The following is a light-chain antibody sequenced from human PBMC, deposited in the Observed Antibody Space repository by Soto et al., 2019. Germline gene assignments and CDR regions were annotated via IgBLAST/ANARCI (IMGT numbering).Light chain of an antibody. Sequence: QSVLTQSPSASGTPGQRVVISCSGSSSNIGRNMVNWYQQLPGTAPKLLMYYDNQRPSGVPDRFSGSRSGTSASLAISGLQSEDEAEYSCFSYSTSSSLYVFGSGTKVTVL. CDR1: SSNIGRNM. J-gene: IGLJ1*01. CDR3: FSYSTSSSLYV. CDR2: YDN. V-gene: IGLV1-44*01.